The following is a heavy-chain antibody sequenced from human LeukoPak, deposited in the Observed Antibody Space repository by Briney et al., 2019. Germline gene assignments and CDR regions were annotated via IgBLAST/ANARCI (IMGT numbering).Heavy chain of an antibody. CDR2: IRSKANSYAT. Sequence: SGGSLKLSRAASGFTFSGSAMHWVRQASGKGLEWVGRIRSKANSYATAYAASVKGRFTISRDDSKNTAYLQMNSLKTEDTAVYYCTRTPDITMIVELFDPWGQGTLVTVSS. J-gene: IGHJ5*02. D-gene: IGHD3-22*01. CDR1: GFTFSGSA. V-gene: IGHV3-73*01. CDR3: TRTPDITMIVELFDP.